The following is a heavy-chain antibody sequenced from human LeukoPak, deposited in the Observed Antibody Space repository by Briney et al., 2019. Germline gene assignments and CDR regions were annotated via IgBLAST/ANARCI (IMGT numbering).Heavy chain of an antibody. CDR1: GYRFINYY. Sequence: GESLKISCRSSGYRFINYYIGWVRQVPGKGLEWMGVIYPGGSDTTYSPSFRGQVVFSADRSTSTVYLQLTSLQASDTAIYYCARQYSSGWFRHFDYWGQGTLITVSS. V-gene: IGHV5-51*01. D-gene: IGHD3-22*01. J-gene: IGHJ4*01. CDR2: IYPGGSDT. CDR3: ARQYSSGWFRHFDY.